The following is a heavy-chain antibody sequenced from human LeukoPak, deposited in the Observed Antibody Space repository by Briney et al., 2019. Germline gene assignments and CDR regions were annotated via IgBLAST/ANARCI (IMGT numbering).Heavy chain of an antibody. V-gene: IGHV3-23*01. CDR2: SGSGGSK. J-gene: IGHJ4*02. D-gene: IGHD4-23*01. CDR1: GFTFSTYA. Sequence: GGSLRLSCAASGFTFSTYAMSWVRQAPGKGLEWVSISGSGGSKYYADSVKGRFTISRDNSKNTLFLQMNSLRAEDTAVYYCAKVRSGYGGKGAFDYWGQGTLVTVSS. CDR3: AKVRSGYGGKGAFDY.